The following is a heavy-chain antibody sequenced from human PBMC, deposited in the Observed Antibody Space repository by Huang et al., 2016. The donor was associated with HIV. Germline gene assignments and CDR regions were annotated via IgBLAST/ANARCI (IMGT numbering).Heavy chain of an antibody. CDR2: INPVGNA. D-gene: IGHD3-16*01. V-gene: IGHV4-34*01. CDR1: GGSFSRHY. CDR3: AREVMISFGGPFDP. Sequence: QVQLQQWGAGLLKPSETLSLTCAVYGGSFSRHYWNWIRQSPGKGLEWIGQINPVGNANYNPSLESRVTMAVDTSKNQFALKLTAVTGADTAMYYCAREVMISFGGPFDPWGQGTLVTVSS. J-gene: IGHJ5*02.